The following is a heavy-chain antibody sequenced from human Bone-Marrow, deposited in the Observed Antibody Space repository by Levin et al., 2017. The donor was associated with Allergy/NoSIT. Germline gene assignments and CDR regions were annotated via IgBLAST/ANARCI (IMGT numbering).Heavy chain of an antibody. Sequence: PSETLSLTCTVSGGSVSSSSFYWGWIRQPPGKGLQWIGAVYYTGNTFYNPSLKSRVTMSVDMSKSHFSLKLSSVTAADTAIYYCARETSSSEGMDVWGPGTTVTVSS. J-gene: IGHJ6*02. CDR1: GGSVSSSSFY. D-gene: IGHD6-13*01. CDR3: ARETSSSEGMDV. V-gene: IGHV4-39*07. CDR2: VYYTGNT.